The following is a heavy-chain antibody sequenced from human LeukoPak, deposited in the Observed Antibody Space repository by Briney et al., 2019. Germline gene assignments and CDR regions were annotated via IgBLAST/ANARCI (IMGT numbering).Heavy chain of an antibody. J-gene: IGHJ4*02. CDR2: IIPIFGSA. CDR3: ARGVKIAVAGIYYFDY. CDR1: GDTFSSYV. V-gene: IGHV1-69*06. D-gene: IGHD6-19*01. Sequence: SLKVSCKASGDTFSSYVISWVRQAPGQGLEWMGGIIPIFGSANYAQKFQGRVTITADKSTNTAYMELSSLRSEDTAVYYCARGVKIAVAGIYYFDYWGQGTLVTVSS.